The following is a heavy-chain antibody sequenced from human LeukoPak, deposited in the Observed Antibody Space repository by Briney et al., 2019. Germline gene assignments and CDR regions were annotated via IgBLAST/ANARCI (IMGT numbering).Heavy chain of an antibody. CDR3: ARRGLWTEGQHAFDI. Sequence: GESLKISCKGSGYSFTSYWIGWVRQMPGKGLEWMGIIYPGDSDTRYSPSFQGQVTISADKSISTAYLQWSSLKASDTAMYYCARRGLWTEGQHAFDIWGQGTMVTVSS. V-gene: IGHV5-51*01. CDR2: IYPGDSDT. D-gene: IGHD3/OR15-3a*01. J-gene: IGHJ3*02. CDR1: GYSFTSYW.